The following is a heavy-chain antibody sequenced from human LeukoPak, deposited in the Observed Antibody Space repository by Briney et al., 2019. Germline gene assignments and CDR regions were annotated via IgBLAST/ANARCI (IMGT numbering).Heavy chain of an antibody. D-gene: IGHD3-9*01. Sequence: GGSLRLSCAASGFTFSSYAMSWVRQAPGKGLEWVSAISGSGGSTYYADSVKGRFTIYRDNSKNTLYLQMNSLRAEVTPVYYCAKDNYDILTGYRSRIVWGQGTLVTVSS. CDR1: GFTFSSYA. V-gene: IGHV3-23*01. J-gene: IGHJ4*02. CDR3: AKDNYDILTGYRSRIV. CDR2: ISGSGGST.